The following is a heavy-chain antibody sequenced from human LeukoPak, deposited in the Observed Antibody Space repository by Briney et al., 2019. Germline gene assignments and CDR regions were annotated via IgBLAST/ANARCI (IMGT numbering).Heavy chain of an antibody. CDR3: ARHGGSYSFDY. Sequence: SDTLSLTCTVSGGSISSYYWSWIRQPPGKGLEWIGYLYNSGSTNYNPSLKSRVTISVDTSKNQFSLKLTSVTAADTAVYYCARHGGSYSFDYWGQGTLVTVSS. V-gene: IGHV4-59*08. J-gene: IGHJ4*02. D-gene: IGHD1-26*01. CDR1: GGSISSYY. CDR2: LYNSGST.